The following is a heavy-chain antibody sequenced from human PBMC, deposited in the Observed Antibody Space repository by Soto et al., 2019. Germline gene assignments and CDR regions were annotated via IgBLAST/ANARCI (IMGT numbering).Heavy chain of an antibody. CDR3: ARVGIVDALMGFDP. V-gene: IGHV1-69*02. D-gene: IGHD1-26*01. CDR1: GGTFSSYT. J-gene: IGHJ5*02. CDR2: IIPILGIA. Sequence: QVQLVQSGAEVKKPGSSVKVSCKASGGTFSSYTISWVRQAPGQGLEWMGRIIPILGIANYAQKVQGRVTITADKSTSTAYMELSSLRSEDTAVYYCARVGIVDALMGFDPWGQGTLVTVSS.